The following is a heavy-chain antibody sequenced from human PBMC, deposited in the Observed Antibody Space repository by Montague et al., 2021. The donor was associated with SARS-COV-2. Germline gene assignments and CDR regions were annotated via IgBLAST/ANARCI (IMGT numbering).Heavy chain of an antibody. V-gene: IGHV3-21*01. CDR2: ISSSSSYI. Sequence: SLRLSCAASGFTFSSYSMNWVRQAPGKGLEWVSSISSSSSYIYYADSVKGRFTISRDNAKNSLYLQMNSLRAEETAVYYCARDPFYDILTGYYSNWGQGTLVTVSS. CDR1: GFTFSSYS. J-gene: IGHJ4*02. CDR3: ARDPFYDILTGYYSN. D-gene: IGHD3-9*01.